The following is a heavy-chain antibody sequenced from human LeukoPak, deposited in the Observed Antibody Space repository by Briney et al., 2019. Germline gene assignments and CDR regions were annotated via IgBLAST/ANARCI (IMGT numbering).Heavy chain of an antibody. D-gene: IGHD6-6*01. Sequence: GGSLTLSCAASGFTFSNAWMSWVRQAPGKGLEWVGRIKSKIDGGTTDYTAPVKGRFTISRDDSKNTQYLQMNSLKTEDTAVYYCTTHGGYSSSPWTGGYWGQGTLVTVSS. CDR1: GFTFSNAW. CDR2: IKSKIDGGTT. CDR3: TTHGGYSSSPWTGGY. V-gene: IGHV3-15*01. J-gene: IGHJ4*02.